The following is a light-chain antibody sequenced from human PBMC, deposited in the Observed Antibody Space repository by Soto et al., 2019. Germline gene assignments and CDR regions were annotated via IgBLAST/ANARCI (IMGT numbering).Light chain of an antibody. Sequence: QSVLTQPASVSGSPGQSITISCTGTSSDVGSYNLVSWYQQHPGKAPKVMIYEGSKRPSGVSNRFSGSKSGNTASLTISGLQAEDEADYYCFSYAGSIRYVFGTGTKVTV. J-gene: IGLJ1*01. CDR3: FSYAGSIRYV. CDR2: EGS. V-gene: IGLV2-23*01. CDR1: SSDVGSYNL.